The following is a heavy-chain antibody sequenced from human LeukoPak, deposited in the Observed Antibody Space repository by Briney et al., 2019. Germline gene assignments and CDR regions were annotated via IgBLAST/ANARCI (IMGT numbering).Heavy chain of an antibody. V-gene: IGHV3-30*03. CDR3: ARDRWEHIVVVTAKDPIYYYYYMDV. J-gene: IGHJ6*03. CDR1: GFTFSRYG. D-gene: IGHD2-21*02. CDR2: ISYDGSNK. Sequence: GGSLRLSCAASGFTFSRYGMHWVRQAPGKGLEWVAVISYDGSNKYYADSVKGRFTISRDNSKKTLFLQMNSLRAEDTALYYCARDRWEHIVVVTAKDPIYYYYYMDVWGKGTTVTVSS.